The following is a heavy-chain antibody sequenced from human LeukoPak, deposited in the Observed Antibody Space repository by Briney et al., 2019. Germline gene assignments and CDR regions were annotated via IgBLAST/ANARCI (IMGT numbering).Heavy chain of an antibody. CDR3: ARDSSGTPFDY. Sequence: ASVTVSCKASGGTFISYAISWVRQAPGQGLEWMGGIIPIFGTANYAQKFQGRVTITADESTSTAYMELSSLRSEDTAVYYCARDSSGTPFDYWGQGTLVTVSS. V-gene: IGHV1-69*13. CDR2: IIPIFGTA. J-gene: IGHJ4*02. CDR1: GGTFISYA. D-gene: IGHD3-22*01.